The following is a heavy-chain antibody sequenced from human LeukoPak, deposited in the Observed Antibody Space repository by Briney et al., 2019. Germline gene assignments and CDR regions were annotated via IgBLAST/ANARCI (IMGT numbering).Heavy chain of an antibody. D-gene: IGHD6-19*01. V-gene: IGHV4-59*08. CDR2: IYYSGST. J-gene: IGHJ6*03. CDR3: ARQDGWYYYYYYMDV. CDR1: GGSISSYY. Sequence: SETLSLTCTVSGGSISSYYWSWIRQPPGKGLEWIGYIYYSGSTNYNPSLKSRVTISVDTSKNQFSLKLSSVTAADTAVYYCARQDGWYYYYYYMDVWGKGTTVTISS.